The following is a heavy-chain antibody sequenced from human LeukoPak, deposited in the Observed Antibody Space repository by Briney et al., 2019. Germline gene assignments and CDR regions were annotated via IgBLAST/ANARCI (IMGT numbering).Heavy chain of an antibody. CDR2: ISSSSSYI. J-gene: IGHJ4*02. Sequence: GGSLGLSGAASGFTFSSYSINWVRQAPGKGREWVSSISSSSSYIYYADSVKGRFTISRDNAKNSLYLQMNSLRAEDTAVYYCARVPRVMKPPYWGQGTLVTVSS. D-gene: IGHD3-16*01. CDR1: GFTFSSYS. CDR3: ARVPRVMKPPY. V-gene: IGHV3-21*01.